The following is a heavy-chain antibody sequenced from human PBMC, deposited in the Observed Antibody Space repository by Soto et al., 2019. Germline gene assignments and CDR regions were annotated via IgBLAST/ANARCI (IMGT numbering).Heavy chain of an antibody. J-gene: IGHJ3*02. CDR2: ISYDGSNK. D-gene: IGHD3-10*01. CDR3: ARDRGHLNYYGSGRPDDAFDI. Sequence: GGSLRLSCAASGFSFRNYAMHWVRQAPGKGLEWVAVISYDGSNKYYADSVKGRFTISRDNSKNTLYLQMNSLRAEDTAVYYCARDRGHLNYYGSGRPDDAFDIWGQGTMVTVSS. CDR1: GFSFRNYA. V-gene: IGHV3-30-3*01.